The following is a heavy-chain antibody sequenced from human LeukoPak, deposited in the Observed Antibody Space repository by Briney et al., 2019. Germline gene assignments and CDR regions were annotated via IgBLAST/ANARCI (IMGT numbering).Heavy chain of an antibody. Sequence: GASLRLSCAASGFAFSNYAMSWVRQAPGKGLEWVSAITGGGSGIYYADSMKSRFTISRDNSKNTLYLQINSLRAEDTAVYYCAKWGDYDVLTGYYVSDYWGQGTLVTVSS. CDR3: AKWGDYDVLTGYYVSDY. CDR2: ITGGGSGI. V-gene: IGHV3-23*01. J-gene: IGHJ4*02. D-gene: IGHD3-9*01. CDR1: GFAFSNYA.